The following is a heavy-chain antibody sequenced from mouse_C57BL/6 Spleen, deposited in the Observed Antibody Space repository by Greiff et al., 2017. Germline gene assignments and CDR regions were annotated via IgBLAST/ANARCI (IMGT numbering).Heavy chain of an antibody. V-gene: IGHV1-15*01. CDR3: TRSLPREDWFAY. CDR1: GYTFTDYE. CDR2: IDPETGGT. Sequence: QVQLKQSGAELVRPGASVTLSCKASGYTFTDYEMHWVKQTPVHGLEWIGAIDPETGGTAYNQKFKGKAILTADKSSSTAYMELRSLTSEDSAVYYCTRSLPREDWFAYWGQGTLVTVSA. J-gene: IGHJ3*01.